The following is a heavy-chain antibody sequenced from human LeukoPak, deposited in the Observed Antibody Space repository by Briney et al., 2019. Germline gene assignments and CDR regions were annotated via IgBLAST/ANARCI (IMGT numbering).Heavy chain of an antibody. CDR3: ARDFGATHWFDP. D-gene: IGHD3-16*01. CDR2: IIPIFGTA. V-gene: IGHV1-69*13. CDR1: GGTFSSYA. Sequence: GASVKVSCKASGGTFSSYAISWVRQAPGQGLEWMGGIIPIFGTANYAQKFQGRVTITADESTSTAYMELSSLRSEDTAVYYCARDFGATHWFDPWGQGTLVTVSS. J-gene: IGHJ5*02.